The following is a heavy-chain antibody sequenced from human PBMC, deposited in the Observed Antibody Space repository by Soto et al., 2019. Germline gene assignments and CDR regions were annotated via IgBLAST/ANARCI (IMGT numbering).Heavy chain of an antibody. CDR1: GFTFNTYA. V-gene: IGHV3-23*01. J-gene: IGHJ4*02. CDR3: AKSLEGGLFDY. Sequence: GGSLRLSCAASGFTFNTYALSWVRQSPGKGLAWVSSISGSGATAYYTDSVKGRFTISSDNSKNTVHLQMNSLRAEGTGVYYCAKSLEGGLFDYWGQGTVVTVSS. D-gene: IGHD3-16*01. CDR2: ISGSGATA.